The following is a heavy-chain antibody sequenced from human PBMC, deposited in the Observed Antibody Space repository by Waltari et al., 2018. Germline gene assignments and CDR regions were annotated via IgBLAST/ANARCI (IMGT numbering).Heavy chain of an antibody. J-gene: IGHJ6*03. V-gene: IGHV3-53*02. Sequence: EVQLVETGGGLIQPGGSLRLSCAASGFTVSSNYMSWVRQAPGKGLVWVAVIYSGGSTDYADSVKGRFTISRDNSKNTLYLQMNSLRAEDTAVYYCARRGYYYYYMHVWGKGTTVTVSS. CDR2: IYSGGST. CDR3: ARRGYYYYYMHV. D-gene: IGHD3-10*01. CDR1: GFTVSSNY.